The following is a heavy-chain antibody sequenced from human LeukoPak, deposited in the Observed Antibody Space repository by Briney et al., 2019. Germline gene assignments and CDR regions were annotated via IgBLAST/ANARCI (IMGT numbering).Heavy chain of an antibody. D-gene: IGHD6-19*01. CDR1: GGSISSGSYY. J-gene: IGHJ4*02. Sequence: SETLSLTCTVSGGSISSGSYYWGWIRQPAGKGLEWIGRIYTSGSTNYNPSLKSRVTISVDTSKNQFSLKLSSVTAADTAVYYCARGPDEQWLVPFDYWGQGTLVTVSS. CDR3: ARGPDEQWLVPFDY. CDR2: IYTSGST. V-gene: IGHV4-61*02.